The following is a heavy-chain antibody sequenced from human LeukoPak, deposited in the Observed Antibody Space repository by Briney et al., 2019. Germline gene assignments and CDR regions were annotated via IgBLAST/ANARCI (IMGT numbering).Heavy chain of an antibody. J-gene: IGHJ6*03. CDR3: ARRPAHYYGSGSYYKAYYYYYYYMDV. CDR1: GDSISTSNSY. D-gene: IGHD3-10*01. CDR2: IYYSGST. V-gene: IGHV4-39*01. Sequence: SETLSLTCTVSGDSISTSNSYWGWIRQPPGKGLEWIGSIYYSGSTYYNPSLKSRVTISVDTSKNQFSLKLSSVTAADTAVYYCARRPAHYYGSGSYYKAYYYYYYYMDVWGKGTTVTISS.